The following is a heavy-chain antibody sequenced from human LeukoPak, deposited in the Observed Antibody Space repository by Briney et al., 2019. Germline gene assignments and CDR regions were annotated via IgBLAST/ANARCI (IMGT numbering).Heavy chain of an antibody. CDR1: GFTFRSYG. Sequence: PGGSLRLSCAPSGFTFRSYGMNWVRQAPGKGLAWVSYISDSSSTIYYADSVKGRLTISRDNAKNSLYLQMNSLRAEDTAVYYCARWGATGYGDYWGQGTLVTVSS. V-gene: IGHV3-48*03. CDR3: ARWGATGYGDY. D-gene: IGHD3-9*01. CDR2: ISDSSSTI. J-gene: IGHJ4*02.